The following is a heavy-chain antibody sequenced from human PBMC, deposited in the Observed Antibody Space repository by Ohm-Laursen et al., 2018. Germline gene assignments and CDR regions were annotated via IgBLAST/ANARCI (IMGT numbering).Heavy chain of an antibody. CDR1: GFSLSNARMG. V-gene: IGHV2-26*01. Sequence: TQTLTLTCTVSGFSLSNARMGVSWIRQPPGKALEWLAHIFSDDEKSYSTSLKNRFTISKDTSKSQVVLTMTNMDPVDTATYYCARKRQQHPYYFDYWGQGTLVTVSS. CDR3: ARKRQQHPYYFDY. D-gene: IGHD6-13*01. J-gene: IGHJ4*02. CDR2: IFSDDEK.